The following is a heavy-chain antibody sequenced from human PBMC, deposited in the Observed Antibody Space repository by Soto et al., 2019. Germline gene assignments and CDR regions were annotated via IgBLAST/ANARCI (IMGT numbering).Heavy chain of an antibody. J-gene: IGHJ4*02. V-gene: IGHV1-46*01. Sequence: QVQLVQSGTEVRKPGASVKLSCKASGYSFTSNHLHWVRQAPRQGLEWVGIINPSLGRANYAQKFQERGAMTWDTSASIAYMELSGLRSDDTAVYFCARAPYSSTSFFFDYWGQGALVTVSS. CDR1: GYSFTSNH. CDR2: INPSLGRA. CDR3: ARAPYSSTSFFFDY. D-gene: IGHD6-13*01.